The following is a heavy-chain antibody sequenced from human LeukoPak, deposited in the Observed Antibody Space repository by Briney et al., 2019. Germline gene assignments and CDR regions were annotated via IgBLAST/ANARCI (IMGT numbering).Heavy chain of an antibody. CDR1: GYSISSGYY. CDR3: ARDQIVEPHVTYYFDY. CDR2: IYHSGST. V-gene: IGHV4-38-2*02. J-gene: IGHJ4*02. Sequence: SETLSLTCTVSGYSISSGYYWGWIRPPPGKGLEWIGSIYHSGSTYYNPSLKSRVTISVDTSKNQFSLKLSSVTAADTAVYYCARDQIVEPHVTYYFDYWGQGTLVTVSS. D-gene: IGHD3-22*01.